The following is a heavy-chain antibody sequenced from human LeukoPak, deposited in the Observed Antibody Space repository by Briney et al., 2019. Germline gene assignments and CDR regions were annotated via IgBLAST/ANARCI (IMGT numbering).Heavy chain of an antibody. CDR3: ARGISTTVTIGYYYYYMDV. V-gene: IGHV1-8*03. Sequence: GASVKVSCKASGYTFTNYYIHWVRQATGQGLEWMGWMNPNSGNTGYAQKFQGRVTITRNTSISTAYMELSSLRSEDTAVYYCARGISTTVTIGYYYYYMDVWGKGTTVTVSS. CDR2: MNPNSGNT. CDR1: GYTFTNYY. J-gene: IGHJ6*03. D-gene: IGHD4-11*01.